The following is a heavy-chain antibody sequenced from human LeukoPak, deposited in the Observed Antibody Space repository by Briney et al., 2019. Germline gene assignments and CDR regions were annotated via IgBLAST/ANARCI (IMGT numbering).Heavy chain of an antibody. J-gene: IGHJ4*02. D-gene: IGHD2-15*01. CDR3: ARDRTYCSGGSCYRFDY. CDR2: ISSSSSYI. Sequence: GGSLRLSCAASGFTFSSYNMNWVRQAPGKGLEWVSSISSSSSYIYYADSVKGRFTISRDNAKNSLYLQMNSLRAEDTAVYYCARDRTYCSGGSCYRFDYWGQGTLVTVSS. CDR1: GFTFSSYN. V-gene: IGHV3-21*01.